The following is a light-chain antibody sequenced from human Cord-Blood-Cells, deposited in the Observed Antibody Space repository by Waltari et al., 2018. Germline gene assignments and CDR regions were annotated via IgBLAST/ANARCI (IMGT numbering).Light chain of an antibody. CDR2: DAS. CDR1: QDISNY. V-gene: IGKV1-33*01. CDR3: QQYDNLPYT. J-gene: IGKJ2*01. Sequence: DIQITQSTSSLSASVGDRVTITCQASQDISNYLNWYQQKPGKAPKLLIYDASNLETGVPSRFSGSGSGTDFTFTISSLQPEDIATYYCQQYDNLPYTFGQGTKLEIK.